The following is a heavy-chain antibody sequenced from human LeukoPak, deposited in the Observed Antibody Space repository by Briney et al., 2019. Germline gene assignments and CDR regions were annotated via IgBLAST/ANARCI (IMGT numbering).Heavy chain of an antibody. D-gene: IGHD3-10*02. V-gene: IGHV3-21*01. J-gene: IGHJ6*04. Sequence: GGSLRLSCAAPGFTFSRHSINWVRQAPGKGLEWVSSISSSSSYIYYADSVKGRFTISRDNAKNSLYLQMNSLRAEDTAVYYCAELGITMIGGVWGKGTTVTISS. CDR3: AELGITMIGGV. CDR1: GFTFSRHS. CDR2: ISSSSSYI.